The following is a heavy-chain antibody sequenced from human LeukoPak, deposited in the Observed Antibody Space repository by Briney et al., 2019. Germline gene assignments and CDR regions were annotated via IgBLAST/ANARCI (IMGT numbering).Heavy chain of an antibody. D-gene: IGHD6-6*01. CDR3: ARDTTQGVYSSSPYFDY. CDR1: GYTFTGYY. J-gene: IGHJ4*02. CDR2: INPNSGGT. V-gene: IGHV1-2*04. Sequence: GASVKVSCKASGYTFTGYYMHWVRQAPGQGLEWMGWINPNSGGTNYAQKFQGWVTMTRDTSISTAYMGLSRLRSDDTAVYYCARDTTQGVYSSSPYFDYWGQGTLVTVSS.